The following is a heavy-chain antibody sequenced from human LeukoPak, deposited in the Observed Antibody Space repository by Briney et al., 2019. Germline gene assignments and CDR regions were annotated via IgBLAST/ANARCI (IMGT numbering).Heavy chain of an antibody. CDR3: ARVVTYYYGSGSYYNTPNYYYYYGMDV. D-gene: IGHD3-10*01. CDR1: GYTLTGYY. V-gene: IGHV1-2*06. CDR2: INPNSGGT. Sequence: ASVKVSCKASGYTLTGYYMHWVRQAPGQGLEWMGRINPNSGGTNYAQKFQGRVTMTRDTSISTAYMELSRLRSDDTAVYYCARVVTYYYGSGSYYNTPNYYYYYGMDVWGQGTTVTVSS. J-gene: IGHJ6*02.